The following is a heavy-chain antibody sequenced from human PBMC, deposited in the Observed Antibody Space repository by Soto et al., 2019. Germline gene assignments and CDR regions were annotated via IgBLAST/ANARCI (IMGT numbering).Heavy chain of an antibody. D-gene: IGHD1-7*01. CDR1: GHSFTSSA. CDR2: INAGNGDT. V-gene: IGHV1-3*01. J-gene: IGHJ6*02. Sequence: QVHLVQSGAEVKQSGTSVRLSCKASGHSFTSSAMHWVRQAPGQRLEWMGWINAGNGDTRYSQNFQGRVTITRDTSASTVYMDLSSLTSEDTAVYFCARGSWAGTIFYYGMDVWGQGTTVTVSS. CDR3: ARGSWAGTIFYYGMDV.